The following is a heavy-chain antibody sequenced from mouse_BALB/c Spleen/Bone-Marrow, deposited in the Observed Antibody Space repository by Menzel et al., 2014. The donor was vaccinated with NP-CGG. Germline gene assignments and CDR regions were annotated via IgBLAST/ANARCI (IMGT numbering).Heavy chain of an antibody. Sequence: VKLVESGPGPVAPSQSLSITCTVSGFSLTSYGVHWVRQPPGKGLEWLGVIWAGGSTNYNSALMSRLSISKDNSKSQVVLTMNSLQTDDAAMYYCARAQLVCFAYWGQGTLVTVSS. D-gene: IGHD4-1*02. CDR1: GFSLTSYG. J-gene: IGHJ3*01. V-gene: IGHV2-9*02. CDR2: IWAGGST. CDR3: ARAQLVCFAY.